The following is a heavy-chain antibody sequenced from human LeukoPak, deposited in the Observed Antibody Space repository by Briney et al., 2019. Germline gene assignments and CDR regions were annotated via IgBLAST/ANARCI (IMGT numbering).Heavy chain of an antibody. D-gene: IGHD3-22*01. J-gene: IGHJ5*02. CDR2: MHHSGST. CDR3: ARDPGAYYDSSGYLNWFDP. CDR1: GGSITTRSYY. Sequence: SETLSLTCTVSGGSITTRSYYWGWIRQPPGKGLEWIGSMHHSGSTYYNPSLKSRVTTSVDTSKNQFSLRLSSVTAADTAVYYCARDPGAYYDSSGYLNWFDPWGQGTLVTVSS. V-gene: IGHV4-39*07.